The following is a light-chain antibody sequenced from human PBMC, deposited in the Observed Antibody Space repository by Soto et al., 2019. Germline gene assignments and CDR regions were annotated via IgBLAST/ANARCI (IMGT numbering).Light chain of an antibody. CDR1: SSDVGGYNY. J-gene: IGLJ1*01. CDR2: EVS. CDR3: SSYRTGGPFV. V-gene: IGLV2-14*01. Sequence: QSALTQPASVSGSPGQSIAISCTGTSSDVGGYNYVSWYQQLPGEAPKLLISEVSNRPSGVSHRFSGSKSGNTASLTISGLQAEDEADYYCSSYRTGGPFVFGTGTKLTVL.